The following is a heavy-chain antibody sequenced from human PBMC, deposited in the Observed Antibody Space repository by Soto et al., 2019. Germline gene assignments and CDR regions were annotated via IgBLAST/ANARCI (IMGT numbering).Heavy chain of an antibody. CDR1: GGSISSYY. CDR3: ARDPYYDSSGYLASNGMDV. CDR2: IYYSGST. Sequence: SETLSLTCTVSGGSISSYYWSWIRQPPGMGLEWIGYIYYSGSTNYNPSLKSRVTISVDTSKNQFSLKLSSVTAADTAVYYCARDPYYDSSGYLASNGMDVWGQGTTVTVSS. D-gene: IGHD3-22*01. J-gene: IGHJ6*02. V-gene: IGHV4-59*12.